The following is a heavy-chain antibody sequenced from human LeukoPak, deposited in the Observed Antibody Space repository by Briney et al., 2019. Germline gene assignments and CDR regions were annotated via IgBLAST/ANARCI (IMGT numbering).Heavy chain of an antibody. CDR2: ISSSSSYI. J-gene: IGHJ4*02. CDR3: AKGRYYDSSGYYTF. V-gene: IGHV3-21*04. CDR1: GFTFSSYS. Sequence: GGSLRLSCAASGFTFSSYSMNWVRQAPGKGLEWVSSISSSSSYIYYADSVKGRFTISRDNAKNSLYLQMSSLRAEDTALYYCAKGRYYDSSGYYTFWGQGTLVTVSS. D-gene: IGHD3-22*01.